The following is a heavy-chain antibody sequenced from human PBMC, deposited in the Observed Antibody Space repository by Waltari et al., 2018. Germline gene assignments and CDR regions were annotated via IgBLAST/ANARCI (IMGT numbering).Heavy chain of an antibody. CDR2: LYHSGST. CDR3: AREFRAGGTYFDY. Sequence: QVQLQESGPGLVKPSETLSLTCAVSGYSICSGYSWSWIRQSPGKGLEWIGSLYHSGSTYHNPSLKSRVSISVDTSKNQFSLKLSSVTAADTAVYYCAREFRAGGTYFDYWGQGTLVTVSS. CDR1: GYSICSGYS. V-gene: IGHV4-38-2*02. D-gene: IGHD3-16*01. J-gene: IGHJ4*02.